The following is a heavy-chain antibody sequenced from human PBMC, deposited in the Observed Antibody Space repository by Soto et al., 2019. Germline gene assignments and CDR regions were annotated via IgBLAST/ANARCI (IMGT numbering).Heavy chain of an antibody. J-gene: IGHJ1*01. CDR1: GASMENHY. Sequence: SETLSLTCTVSGASMENHYGSWIRQPPGKGLEYIGYMFYTGRADYNASFTSRVTMSVDTSNNQFSLKLRSVSAADTAVYYCARSGHSFQGAVWGRGLQIIVSS. D-gene: IGHD1-26*01. CDR2: MFYTGRA. V-gene: IGHV4-59*11. CDR3: ARSGHSFQGAV.